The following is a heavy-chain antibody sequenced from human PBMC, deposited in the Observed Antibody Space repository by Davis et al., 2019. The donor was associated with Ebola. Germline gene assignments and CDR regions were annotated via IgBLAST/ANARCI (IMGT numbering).Heavy chain of an antibody. CDR3: ARVSMIVAGNRVFDK. J-gene: IGHJ4*02. Sequence: SETLSLTCTVSGASISNYYWSWIRLSPGKGPEWIGYIFYSGGTDYNPSLNSRATILMDTSKNQISLKLTSVTAADTALYFCARVSMIVAGNRVFDKWGQGILVTVSS. CDR1: GASISNYY. D-gene: IGHD6-19*01. V-gene: IGHV4-59*01. CDR2: IFYSGGT.